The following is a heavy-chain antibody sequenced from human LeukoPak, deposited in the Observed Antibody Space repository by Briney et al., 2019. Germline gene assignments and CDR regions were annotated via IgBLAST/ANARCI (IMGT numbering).Heavy chain of an antibody. V-gene: IGHV1-2*02. Sequence: GASVKVSRNASGHTFSGNYIHWAPQAPGRGLEWMGWINPNSGGTIYAQKFQGRVTMTRDTSISTAYMELSRLTSDDTAVYYCARVHSGSLFDYWGQGTLVTVSS. J-gene: IGHJ4*02. D-gene: IGHD1-26*01. CDR3: ARVHSGSLFDY. CDR1: GHTFSGNY. CDR2: INPNSGGT.